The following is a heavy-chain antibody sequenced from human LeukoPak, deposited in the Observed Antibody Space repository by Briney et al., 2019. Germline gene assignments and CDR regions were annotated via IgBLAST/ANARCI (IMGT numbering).Heavy chain of an antibody. CDR2: ISGSGGTT. CDR3: AKDGRITMVRGVIWDDY. Sequence: GSLRLSCAASGFTFSNYGMNWVRQAPGKGLEWVSGISGSGGTTYYADSVKGRFTISRDNSKNSLSLQVSSLRAEDTAVYYCAKDGRITMVRGVIWDDYWGQGTLVTVSS. D-gene: IGHD3-10*01. CDR1: GFTFSNYG. V-gene: IGHV3-23*01. J-gene: IGHJ4*02.